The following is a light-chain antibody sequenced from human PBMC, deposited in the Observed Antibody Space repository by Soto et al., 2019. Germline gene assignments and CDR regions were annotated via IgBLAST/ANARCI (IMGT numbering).Light chain of an antibody. CDR1: QSVRSSY. V-gene: IGKV3-20*01. CDR3: QQYGSSPFT. CDR2: GAS. Sequence: EIVLTQSPGTLSLSPGERATLSCRASQSVRSSYLAWYQRKPGQTPRLLIYGASSRATGIPDRFSGSGSGTVFTLTISRLEPEDFAVYYCQQYGSSPFTFGPGTKVDIK. J-gene: IGKJ3*01.